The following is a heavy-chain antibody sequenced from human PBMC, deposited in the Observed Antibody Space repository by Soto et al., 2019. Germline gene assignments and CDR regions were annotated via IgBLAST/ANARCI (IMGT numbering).Heavy chain of an antibody. CDR2: VHHSGTT. CDR3: ETRPTGGPYFGVFDY. D-gene: IGHD2-21*01. CDR1: GGSISNFY. V-gene: IGHV4-59*01. Sequence: PSHTLSLTCTVSGGSISNFYWTRIRQSPGKGPEWIGYVHHSGTTNYNPSLESRVTMSIDMSKNRVSLKLNAVTAADTAVYFCETRPTGGPYFGVFDYWSQGTLVTVSS. J-gene: IGHJ4*02.